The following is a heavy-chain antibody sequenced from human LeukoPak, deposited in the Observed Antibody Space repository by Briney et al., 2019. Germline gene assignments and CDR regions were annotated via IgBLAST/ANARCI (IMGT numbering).Heavy chain of an antibody. CDR1: GFTFSSYA. Sequence: GGSLRLSCAASGFTFSSYAMHWVRQAPGKGLEWVAVISYDGSNKYYADSVKGRFTISRDNSKNTLYLQMNSLRPEDTAVYYCARDGSDYCDFDYWGQGTLVTVSS. V-gene: IGHV3-30*04. D-gene: IGHD4-17*01. CDR3: ARDGSDYCDFDY. J-gene: IGHJ4*02. CDR2: ISYDGSNK.